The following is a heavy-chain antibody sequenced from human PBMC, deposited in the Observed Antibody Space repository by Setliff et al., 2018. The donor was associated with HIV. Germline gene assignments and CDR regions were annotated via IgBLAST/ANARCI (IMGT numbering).Heavy chain of an antibody. J-gene: IGHJ4*02. CDR3: TTDADIDLYYYDSSGYYPFDH. CDR1: GFTFSSYE. CDR2: IKSKTDGGTT. D-gene: IGHD3-22*01. Sequence: PGGSLRLSCAASGFTFSSYEMNWVRQAPGKGLEWVGRIKSKTDGGTTDYAAPVKGRFTISRDDSKNTLYLQMNSLKTEGTAVYYCTTDADIDLYYYDSSGYYPFDHWGQGSLVTVSS. V-gene: IGHV3-15*01.